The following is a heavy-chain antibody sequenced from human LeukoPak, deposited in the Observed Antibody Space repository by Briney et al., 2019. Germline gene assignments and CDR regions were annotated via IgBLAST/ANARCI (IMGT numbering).Heavy chain of an antibody. V-gene: IGHV3-7*01. CDR3: ARDKTPSRYYYYYYMDV. J-gene: IGHJ6*03. D-gene: IGHD2-15*01. Sequence: PGGSLRLSCAASGFTFSSYWMSWVRQAPGKGLEWVANIKQDGSDKYYVDSVKGRFTIPRDNAKNSVYLQMNSLRAEDTAVYYWARDKTPSRYYYYYYMDVWGKGTTVTVSS. CDR2: IKQDGSDK. CDR1: GFTFSSYW.